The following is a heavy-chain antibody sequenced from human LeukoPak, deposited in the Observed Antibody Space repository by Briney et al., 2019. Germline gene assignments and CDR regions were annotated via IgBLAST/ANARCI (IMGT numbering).Heavy chain of an antibody. D-gene: IGHD5-24*01. J-gene: IGHJ4*02. CDR3: AKDPRDGSGLGY. V-gene: IGHV3-23*01. CDR2: ISGSGGST. CDR1: GFTFSSYA. Sequence: GGSLRLSCAPSGFTFSSYAMSRVRQAPGHRLEWVSAISGSGGSTYYADSVKGRFTISRDNSKNTLYLQMNSLRAEDTAVYYCAKDPRDGSGLGYWGQGTLVTVSS.